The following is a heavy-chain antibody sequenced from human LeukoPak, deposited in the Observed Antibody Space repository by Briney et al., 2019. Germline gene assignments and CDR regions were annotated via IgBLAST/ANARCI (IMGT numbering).Heavy chain of an antibody. CDR1: GFTFSSYW. V-gene: IGHV3-74*01. CDR2: INSDGIST. CDR3: ARDGDSQYCSSTNCLFHY. Sequence: GGSLRLSCAASGFTFSSYWMHWVRQAPGKGLVWVSHINSDGISTGYVDSVKGRFIISRDNAKNTLYLQMNSLRGEDTAVYYCARDGDSQYCSSTNCLFHYWGQGTLVTVSS. D-gene: IGHD2-2*01. J-gene: IGHJ4*02.